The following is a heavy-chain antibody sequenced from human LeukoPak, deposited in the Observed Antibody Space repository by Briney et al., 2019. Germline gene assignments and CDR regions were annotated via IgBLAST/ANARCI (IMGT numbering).Heavy chain of an antibody. CDR1: GLTFSNNW. D-gene: IGHD3-10*01. V-gene: IGHV3-7*05. CDR3: ARDYGYNTFDY. CDR2: IKPDGSEK. Sequence: PGGSLRLSSAASGLTFSNNWMSWVRQPPGKGLEWVASIKPDGSEKYYVDSVQGRFTISRDDAKNSLYLQMNSLRAVDTAVYYCARDYGYNTFDYWGQGTLVTVSS. J-gene: IGHJ4*02.